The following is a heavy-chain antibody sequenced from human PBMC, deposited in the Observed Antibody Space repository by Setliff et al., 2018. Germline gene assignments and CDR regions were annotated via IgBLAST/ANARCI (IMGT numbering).Heavy chain of an antibody. CDR1: GFTFRSYE. CDR3: ARDLADYGSYFFYLDV. D-gene: IGHD4-17*01. CDR2: ISSSSSTI. V-gene: IGHV3-48*03. J-gene: IGHJ6*03. Sequence: GGSLRLSCAASGFTFRSYEMNWVRQTPGKGLEWVSYISSSSSTIYSADSVKGRFTISRDNAKNSLYLQMNSLRAEDSAVYYCARDLADYGSYFFYLDVWGEGTTVTVSS.